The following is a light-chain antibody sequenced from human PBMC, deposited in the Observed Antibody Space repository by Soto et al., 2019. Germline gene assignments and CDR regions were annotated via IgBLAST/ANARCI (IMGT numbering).Light chain of an antibody. J-gene: IGLJ1*01. V-gene: IGLV9-49*01. CDR1: SGYSNYK. Sequence: QLVLTQQPSASASLGASVTLTCTLSSGYSNYKVDWYQQRPGKGPRFVMRVGTGGIVGSKGDGIPDRFSVLGSGLNRFLTIKNIQEEDESDYLCGADHGSGSDFVYIFATGTKLTVL. CDR3: GADHGSGSDFVYI. CDR2: VGTGGIVG.